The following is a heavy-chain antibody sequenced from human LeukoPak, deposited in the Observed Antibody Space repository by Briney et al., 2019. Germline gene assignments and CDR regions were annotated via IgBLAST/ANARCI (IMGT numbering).Heavy chain of an antibody. V-gene: IGHV3-7*01. CDR2: IKEDGSEK. Sequence: GGSLRLSCAASGFTFSNYWMSWVRQAPGKGLEWVANIKEDGSEKYYVDSVKDRFTISRDNAKNSLYLQMNSLRAEDTAVYYCARALVIDYWGQGTLVTVSS. CDR1: GFTFSNYW. J-gene: IGHJ4*02. D-gene: IGHD3-9*01. CDR3: ARALVIDY.